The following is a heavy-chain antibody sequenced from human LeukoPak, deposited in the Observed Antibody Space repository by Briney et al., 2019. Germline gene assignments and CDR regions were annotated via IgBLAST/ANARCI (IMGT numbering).Heavy chain of an antibody. D-gene: IGHD1-26*01. J-gene: IGHJ6*02. Sequence: SQTLSLTCALSGDSVSSNSAAWNWIRQSPSRGLEWLGRTYYRSRWFNEYAVSVKSRIAINPDTSKNQFSLQLNSVTPEDTAVYYCEREAFSGSYRRGLDVWGQGTTVTVSS. CDR2: TYYRSRWFN. V-gene: IGHV6-1*01. CDR1: GDSVSSNSAA. CDR3: EREAFSGSYRRGLDV.